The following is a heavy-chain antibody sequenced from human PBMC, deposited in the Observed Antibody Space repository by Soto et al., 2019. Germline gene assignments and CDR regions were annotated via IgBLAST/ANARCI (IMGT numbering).Heavy chain of an antibody. V-gene: IGHV1-3*01. CDR3: ASTRAAAGTQYYYYYYIDV. CDR2: INAGNGNT. Sequence: VSVKVSCKASGYTFTSYAMHWVRQAPGQRLEWMGWINAGNGNTKYSQKFQGRVTITRDTSASTAYMELSSLRSEDTAVYYCASTRAAAGTQYYYYYYIDVWGKGTTVTVSS. D-gene: IGHD6-13*01. J-gene: IGHJ6*03. CDR1: GYTFTSYA.